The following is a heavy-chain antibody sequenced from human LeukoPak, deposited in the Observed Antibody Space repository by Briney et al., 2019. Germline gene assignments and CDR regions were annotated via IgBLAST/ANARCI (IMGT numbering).Heavy chain of an antibody. CDR1: GFTFSNTA. CDR2: ISGSGLNA. V-gene: IGHV3-23*01. J-gene: IGHJ4*02. CDR3: VKRTMAGVLERRTYYFDY. Sequence: PGGSLRLSCAASGFTFSNTAMNWVRQAPGKGLEWLSIISGSGLNAYYADSVKGRFTISRGNSKSTLFLQMNSLRAEDTALYYCVKRTMAGVLERRTYYFDYWGQGSLVTVSP. D-gene: IGHD2-2*01.